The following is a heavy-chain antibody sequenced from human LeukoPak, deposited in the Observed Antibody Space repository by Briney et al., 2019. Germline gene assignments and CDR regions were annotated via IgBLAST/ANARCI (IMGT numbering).Heavy chain of an antibody. CDR2: ISGSGGST. Sequence: GSLRLSCAASGFTFSSYSMNWVRQAPGKGLEWVSAISGSGGSTYYADSVKGRFTISRDNSKNTLYLQMNSLRAEDTAVYYCAKDSSGYYSSFDYWGQGTLVTVSS. D-gene: IGHD3-3*01. V-gene: IGHV3-23*01. J-gene: IGHJ4*02. CDR1: GFTFSSYS. CDR3: AKDSSGYYSSFDY.